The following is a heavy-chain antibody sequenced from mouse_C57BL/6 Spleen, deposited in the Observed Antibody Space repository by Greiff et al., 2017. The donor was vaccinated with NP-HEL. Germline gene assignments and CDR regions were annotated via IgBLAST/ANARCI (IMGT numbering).Heavy chain of an antibody. D-gene: IGHD1-1*01. J-gene: IGHJ1*03. CDR3: ARDGYGSSYPHWYFDV. CDR2: INPNNGGT. V-gene: IGHV1-26*01. Sequence: EVQLQQSGPELVKPGASVKISCKASGYTFTDYYMNWVKQSHGKSLEWIGDINPNNGGTSYNQKFKGKATLTVDKSSSTAYMELRSLTSEDSAVYYCARDGYGSSYPHWYFDVWGTGTTVTVSS. CDR1: GYTFTDYY.